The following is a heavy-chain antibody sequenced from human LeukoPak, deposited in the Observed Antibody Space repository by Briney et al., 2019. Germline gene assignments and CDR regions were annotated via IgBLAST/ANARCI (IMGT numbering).Heavy chain of an antibody. CDR2: ISAYNGNT. CDR3: ARRLLEFDY. V-gene: IGHV1-18*04. J-gene: IGHJ4*02. CDR1: GYTFTGYY. D-gene: IGHD2-15*01. Sequence: ASVKVSCKASGYTFTGYYMHWVRQAPGQGLEWMGWISAYNGNTNYAQKLQGRVTMTTDTSTSTAYMELRSLRSDDTAVYYCARRLLEFDYWGQGTLVTVSS.